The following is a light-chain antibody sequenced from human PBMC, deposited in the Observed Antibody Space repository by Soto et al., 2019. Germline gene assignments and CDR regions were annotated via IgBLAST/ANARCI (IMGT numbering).Light chain of an antibody. J-gene: IGLJ2*01. CDR1: SSDVGGYKY. V-gene: IGLV2-8*01. CDR2: EVN. Sequence: QSALTQPPSASGSPGQSVTIACTGTSSDVGGYKYVSWYQQHPGKAPKLMIYEVNKRPSGVPDRFSGSKSGHTASLTVSGLRADDEADYFCSSYAGRNIVLFGGGTKLTVL. CDR3: SSYAGRNIVL.